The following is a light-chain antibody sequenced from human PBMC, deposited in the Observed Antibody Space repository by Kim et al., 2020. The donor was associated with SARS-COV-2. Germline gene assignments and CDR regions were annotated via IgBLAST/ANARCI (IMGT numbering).Light chain of an antibody. CDR1: SGSIVSHY. CDR2: EDD. CDR3: QSYDNNNWV. V-gene: IGLV6-57*03. Sequence: NFMLTQPHSVSESPGKTATISCTRSSGSIVSHYVQWYQQRPGSAPTIVIYEDDQRPSGVPDRFSGSIDSSSNSASLTISGLQTEDEADYYCQSYDNNNWVFGGGTKVTVL. J-gene: IGLJ3*02.